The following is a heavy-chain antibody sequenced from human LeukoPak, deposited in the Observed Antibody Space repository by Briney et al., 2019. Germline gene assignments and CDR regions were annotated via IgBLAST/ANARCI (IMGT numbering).Heavy chain of an antibody. CDR2: IYYSGST. D-gene: IGHD2-8*01. J-gene: IGHJ4*02. CDR3: ARGLTHDY. Sequence: SETLSLTGTVGGGSISSSSYYWGWIRQPPGKGLEWIGSIYYSGSTYYNPSLKGRVTISVDTSKNQFSLKLSSVTAADTAVYYCARGLTHDYWGQGTLVTVSS. CDR1: GGSISSSSYY. V-gene: IGHV4-39*01.